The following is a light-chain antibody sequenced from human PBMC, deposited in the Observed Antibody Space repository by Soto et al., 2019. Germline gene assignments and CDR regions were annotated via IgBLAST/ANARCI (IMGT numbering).Light chain of an antibody. CDR2: GAT. CDR3: QQDGSSPWT. J-gene: IGKJ1*01. Sequence: EIVLTQSPGTLSLSPGERATLSCRASQSVTNSYIAWYQQKPGQAPRLLIYGATSRATGIPDRFTGSGSGTEFTLTITRLEAEDFAVYSCQQDGSSPWTFGQGTKVEIK. CDR1: QSVTNSY. V-gene: IGKV3-20*01.